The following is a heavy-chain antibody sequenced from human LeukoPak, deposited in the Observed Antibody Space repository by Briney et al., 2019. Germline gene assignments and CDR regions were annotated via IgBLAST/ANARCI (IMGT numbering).Heavy chain of an antibody. CDR1: GFTFSSYS. CDR3: ARLESPFDY. J-gene: IGHJ4*02. V-gene: IGHV3-48*01. CDR2: ISSSSSTI. Sequence: GGSLRLSCAASGFTFSSYSMNWVRQAPGKGLEWVSYISSSSSTIYYADSVKGRFTISRDNAKNSLYLQMNSLRAEDTAVYYCARLESPFDYWGQGTLVTVSS.